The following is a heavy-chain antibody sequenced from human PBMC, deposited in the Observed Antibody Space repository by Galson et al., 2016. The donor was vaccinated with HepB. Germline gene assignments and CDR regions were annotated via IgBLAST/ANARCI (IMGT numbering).Heavy chain of an antibody. J-gene: IGHJ6*02. V-gene: IGHV4-61*01. CDR1: GGSVSSNRYY. D-gene: IGHD6-13*01. CDR2: IYYSGST. CDR3: SRDRIAAPGYYGMDV. Sequence: LSLTCTVSGGSVSSNRYYWSWIRQPPGKGLEWIGYIYYSGSTNYNPSLKSRVAISVDTSKNQFSLKLSSVTAADTAVYYCSRDRIAAPGYYGMDVWGQGTTVTVSS.